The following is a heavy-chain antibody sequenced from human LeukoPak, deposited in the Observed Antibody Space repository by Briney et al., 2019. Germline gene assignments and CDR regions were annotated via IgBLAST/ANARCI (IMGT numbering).Heavy chain of an antibody. D-gene: IGHD1-26*01. V-gene: IGHV3-48*04. CDR3: ARDRGGSYSAIDY. CDR2: ISSRSSTI. Sequence: GGSLRLSCAASGFTFSSYSMNWVRQAPGKGLEWVSFISSRSSTIYYADSVKGRFTISRDNAKNSLYLQMNSLRAEDTAVYYCARDRGGSYSAIDYWGQGTLVTVSS. CDR1: GFTFSSYS. J-gene: IGHJ4*02.